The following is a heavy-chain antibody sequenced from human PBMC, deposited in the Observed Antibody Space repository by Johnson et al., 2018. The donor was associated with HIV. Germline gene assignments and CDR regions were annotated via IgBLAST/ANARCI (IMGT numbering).Heavy chain of an antibody. CDR3: TRDFSSGWYSARVAFDI. CDR1: GFTFNNAW. J-gene: IGHJ3*02. D-gene: IGHD6-19*01. V-gene: IGHV3-15*01. Sequence: VQLVESGGGLVKPGGSLRLSCAASGFTFNNAWMNWVRQAPGKGLEWVGRIKSRTDGGTTQYAASVKGRFTISRDDSKSIAYLQMNSLKTEDTAVYYCTRDFSSGWYSARVAFDIWGQGTRVTVSS. CDR2: IKSRTDGGTT.